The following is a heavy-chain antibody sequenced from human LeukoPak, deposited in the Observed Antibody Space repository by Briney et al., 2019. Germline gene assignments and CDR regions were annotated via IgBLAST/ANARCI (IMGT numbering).Heavy chain of an antibody. CDR3: ARDFTYYYGSGIYYYGMDV. V-gene: IGHV1-18*01. CDR1: GYTFTSYG. CDR2: ISAYNGNT. Sequence: ASVKVSCKASGYTFTSYGISWVRQAPGQGLEWMGWISAYNGNTNYAQKLQGRVTMTTDTSTSTAYMELRSLRSDDTAVYYCARDFTYYYGSGIYYYGMDVWGQGTTVTVSS. J-gene: IGHJ6*02. D-gene: IGHD3-10*01.